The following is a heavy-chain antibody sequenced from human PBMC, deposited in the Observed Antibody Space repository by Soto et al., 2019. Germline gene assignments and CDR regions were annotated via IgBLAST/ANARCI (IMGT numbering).Heavy chain of an antibody. CDR3: ARGGPAPYFYYGMDV. V-gene: IGHV1-18*01. CDR1: GYSFTTYG. J-gene: IGHJ6*02. Sequence: QVQLVQSRGEVKKPGASVKVSCKTSGYSFTTYGISWVRQAPGQGLEWMGWISGYNGNTNYAQKRQGRVTMTTDTSTRTAYMELRSLRSDDTAVYYCARGGPAPYFYYGMDVWGQGSTVTVSS. CDR2: ISGYNGNT.